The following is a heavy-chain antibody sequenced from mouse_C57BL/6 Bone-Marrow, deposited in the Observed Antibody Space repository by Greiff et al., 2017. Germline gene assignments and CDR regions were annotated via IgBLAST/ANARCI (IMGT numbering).Heavy chain of an antibody. CDR1: GIDFSRYW. V-gene: IGHV4-1*01. D-gene: IGHD2-3*01. J-gene: IGHJ1*01. CDR3: ARDGYYVDRYSEV. CDR2: IDPDSSTI. Sequence: EVQLVESGGGLVQPGGSLKLSCAASGIDFSRYWMRWVRRAPGQGLEWIGEIDPDSSTINYAPSLKDKFNISIDNAKNTLYLQVSKVRSEDTALYYCARDGYYVDRYSEVWYAGTAVTVSS.